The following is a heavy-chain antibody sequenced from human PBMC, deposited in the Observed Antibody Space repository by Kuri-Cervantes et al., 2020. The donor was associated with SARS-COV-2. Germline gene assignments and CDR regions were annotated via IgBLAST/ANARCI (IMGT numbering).Heavy chain of an antibody. V-gene: IGHV1-69*13. J-gene: IGHJ6*02. Sequence: SVKVSCKASGGTFSSYAISWVRQAPGQGLEWMGGIIPIFGTANYAQKFQGRVTITADESTSTANMELSSLRSEDTAVYYCARDNGDSGSYFVWGQGTTVTVSS. CDR2: IIPIFGTA. D-gene: IGHD1-26*01. CDR1: GGTFSSYA. CDR3: ARDNGDSGSYFV.